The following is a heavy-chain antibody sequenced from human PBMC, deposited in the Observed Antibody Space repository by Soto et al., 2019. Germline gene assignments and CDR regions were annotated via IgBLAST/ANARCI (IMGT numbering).Heavy chain of an antibody. D-gene: IGHD3-16*02. CDR3: ARYRPSEGMDV. J-gene: IGHJ6*02. CDR2: IYYSGST. Sequence: PSETLTLTCTVSGGSISSGGYYWSWIRQHPGKGLEWIGYIYYSGSTYYNPSLKSRVTISVDTSKNQFSLKLSSVTAADTAVYYCARYRPSEGMDVWGQGTTVTVSS. V-gene: IGHV4-31*03. CDR1: GGSISSGGYY.